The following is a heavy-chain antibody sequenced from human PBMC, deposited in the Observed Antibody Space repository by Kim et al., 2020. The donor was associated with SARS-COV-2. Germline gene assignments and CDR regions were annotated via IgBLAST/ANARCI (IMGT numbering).Heavy chain of an antibody. CDR3: VREEGYCSGVSCYSAYYFDY. V-gene: IGHV3-21*01. J-gene: IGHJ4*02. CDR1: GFTFSSYS. D-gene: IGHD2-15*01. Sequence: GGSLRLSCAASGFTFSSYSMNWVRQAPGKGLEWVSSVSSSSSYIYYADSMKGRFTISRDNAKNSLYLQMNSLRAEDTAVYYCVREEGYCSGVSCYSAYYFDYWGQGTLVTVSS. CDR2: VSSSSSYI.